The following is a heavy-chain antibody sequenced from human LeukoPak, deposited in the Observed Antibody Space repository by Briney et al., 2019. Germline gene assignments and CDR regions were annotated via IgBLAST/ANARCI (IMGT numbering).Heavy chain of an antibody. CDR2: LYYSGST. Sequence: SETLSLTCTVSGGSISSGNFHWGWIRQPPGKGLEWIGSLYYSGSTYYNPSLKSRGTISVDTSKNRFSLNLSSVTAADTAVYYCARGWQQHLVRGVGWFDPWGQGTLVTVSS. CDR3: ARGWQQHLVRGVGWFDP. CDR1: GGSISSGNFH. V-gene: IGHV4-39*01. D-gene: IGHD6-13*01. J-gene: IGHJ5*02.